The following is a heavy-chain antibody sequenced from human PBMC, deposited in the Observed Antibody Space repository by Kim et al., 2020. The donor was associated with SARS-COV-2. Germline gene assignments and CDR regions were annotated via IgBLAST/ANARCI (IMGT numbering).Heavy chain of an antibody. J-gene: IGHJ4*02. Sequence: GGTAGYAAPMKGSFTISRDDSKNTLYLQMNSLNTEDTAVYYCTTDRPMKDWGQGTLVTVSS. V-gene: IGHV3-15*01. D-gene: IGHD3-22*01. CDR2: GGTA. CDR3: TTDRPMKD.